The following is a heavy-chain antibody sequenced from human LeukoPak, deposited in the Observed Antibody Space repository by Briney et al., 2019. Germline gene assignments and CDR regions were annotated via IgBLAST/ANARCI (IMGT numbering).Heavy chain of an antibody. J-gene: IGHJ4*02. CDR1: GGSISSYY. D-gene: IGHD2-21*02. CDR3: AVAYCRGDCYIDY. V-gene: IGHV4-59*01. Sequence: SETLSLTCSVSGGSISSYYWSSIRQPPGKGLEWIGYIYYSGSTNYNPSLKSRVTISVDTSKNQFSLKLTSVTAADTAVYYCAVAYCRGDCYIDYWGQGTLVTVSS. CDR2: IYYSGST.